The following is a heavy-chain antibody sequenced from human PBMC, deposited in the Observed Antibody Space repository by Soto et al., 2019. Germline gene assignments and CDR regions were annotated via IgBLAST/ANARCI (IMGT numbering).Heavy chain of an antibody. V-gene: IGHV1-18*01. CDR3: ARDTAMALPDA. J-gene: IGHJ4*02. CDR2: ISAHNGNT. CDR1: GYTFTSYS. D-gene: IGHD5-18*01. Sequence: QVQLVQSGAKVKKPGASVKVSCKASGYTFTSYSITWVRQAPGQGLEWMGWISAHNGNTKYAQKLQGRVTMTTDTSTSTAYMEVRTLRSDDTAVYYCARDTAMALPDAWGQGTLVTVSS.